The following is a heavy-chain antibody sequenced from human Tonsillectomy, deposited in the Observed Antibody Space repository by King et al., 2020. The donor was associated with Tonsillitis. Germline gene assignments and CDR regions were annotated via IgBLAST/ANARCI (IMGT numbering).Heavy chain of an antibody. D-gene: IGHD6-13*01. J-gene: IGHJ4*02. Sequence: VQLVESGGGVVQPGRSLRLSCAASGFTFSTYAMHWVRQAPGKGLGWVAVISYDVTNKYYADSVKGRFTISRENSKNTLYLQMNSLRPEDTAVYYCARDGYSTTWYYFDCWGQGSLVTVSS. V-gene: IGHV3-30-3*01. CDR2: ISYDVTNK. CDR3: ARDGYSTTWYYFDC. CDR1: GFTFSTYA.